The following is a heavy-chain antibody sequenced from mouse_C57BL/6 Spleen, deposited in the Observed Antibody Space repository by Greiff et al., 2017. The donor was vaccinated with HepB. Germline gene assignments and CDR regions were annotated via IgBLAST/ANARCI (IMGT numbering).Heavy chain of an antibody. J-gene: IGHJ2*01. CDR1: GFTFSDYG. V-gene: IGHV5-17*01. CDR2: ISSGSSTI. Sequence: EVKLVESGGGLVKPGGSLKLSCAASGFTFSDYGMHWVRQAPEKGLEWVAYISSGSSTIYYADTVKGRFTISRDNAKNTLFLQMTSLGSEDTAMYYCARRDYDGVDYWGQGTTLTVSS. D-gene: IGHD2-4*01. CDR3: ARRDYDGVDY.